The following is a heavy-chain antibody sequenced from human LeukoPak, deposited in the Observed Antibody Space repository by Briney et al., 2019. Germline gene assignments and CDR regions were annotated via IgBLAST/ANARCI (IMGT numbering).Heavy chain of an antibody. CDR3: ARESRRLRAFHL. D-gene: IGHD6-25*01. V-gene: IGHV3-74*01. J-gene: IGHJ3*01. Sequence: GGSLRLSCAASGFTFSNYWMHWVRQGPGKGLVWVSRVNSDGSSGSYADSVKGRFTISRDNAKNTLYLQMKSLGAEDTAVHYCARESRRLRAFHLWGRRTMVSVSS. CDR1: GFTFSNYW. CDR2: VNSDGSSG.